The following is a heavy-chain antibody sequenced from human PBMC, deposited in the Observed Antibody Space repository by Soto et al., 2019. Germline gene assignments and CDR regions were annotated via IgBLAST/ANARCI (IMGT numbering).Heavy chain of an antibody. D-gene: IGHD3-3*01. CDR3: ARSRGGYYYYFDY. CDR2: TYYSGST. V-gene: IGHV4-59*01. Sequence: SETLSLTCTVSGGSISSYYWSWIRQPPGKGLEWIGYTYYSGSTNYSPSLKSRVTISVDTSKNQFSLKLSSVTAADTAVYYCARSRGGYYYYFDYWGQGTLVTVSS. CDR1: GGSISSYY. J-gene: IGHJ4*02.